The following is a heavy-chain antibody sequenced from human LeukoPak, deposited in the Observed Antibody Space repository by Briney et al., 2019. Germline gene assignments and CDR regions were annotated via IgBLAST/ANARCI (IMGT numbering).Heavy chain of an antibody. D-gene: IGHD1-26*01. J-gene: IGHJ3*02. V-gene: IGHV1-24*01. CDR3: ATSTVGTTTDAFDI. Sequence: ASVKVSCKVSGYTLTELSMHWVRQAPGKGLEWMGGFDPEDDETIYAQKFQGRVTMTEDTSTDTAYMELSSLRSEDTAVHYCATSTVGTTTDAFDIWGQGTMVTVSS. CDR2: FDPEDDET. CDR1: GYTLTELS.